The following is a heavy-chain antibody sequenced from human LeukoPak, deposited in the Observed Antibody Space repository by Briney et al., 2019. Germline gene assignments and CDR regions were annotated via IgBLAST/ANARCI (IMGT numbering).Heavy chain of an antibody. CDR2: IYHSGST. CDR3: VRTMPRGGDCFDI. V-gene: IGHV4-38-2*02. J-gene: IGHJ3*02. Sequence: SETLSLTCTVSGYSISSGYYWGWIRQPPGKGMERIGSIYHSGSTYYNPSLKSRVTISVDTSKNQFSLKLSSVTAADTAVYYRVRTMPRGGDCFDIWGHGTMVTVSS. CDR1: GYSISSGYY. D-gene: IGHD2-2*01.